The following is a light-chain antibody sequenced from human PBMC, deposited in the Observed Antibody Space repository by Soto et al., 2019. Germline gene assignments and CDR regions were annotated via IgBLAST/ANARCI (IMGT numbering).Light chain of an antibody. Sequence: DVQMTQSPSSLSAFVGDRVTITCRASQGIATYLDWFQQKPGKVPKLLIYATSSLQSGVPSRFSGSGSRTDFTLTISSLQPEDFATYYCQKNNSAPLTFGRGTKVEIK. CDR1: QGIATY. CDR2: ATS. CDR3: QKNNSAPLT. J-gene: IGKJ4*01. V-gene: IGKV1-27*01.